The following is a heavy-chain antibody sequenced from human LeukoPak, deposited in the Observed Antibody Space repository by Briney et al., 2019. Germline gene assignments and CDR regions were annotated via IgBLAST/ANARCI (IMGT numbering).Heavy chain of an antibody. CDR1: GYTFTSYG. Sequence: ASVKVSCKASGYTFTSYGISWVRQAPGQGLEWMGWISAYNGNTNYAQRLQGRVTMTTDTSTSTAYMELSRLRSDDTAVYYCARGVAYCGGDCYWSYYYYMDVWGKGTTVTVSS. D-gene: IGHD2-21*02. CDR2: ISAYNGNT. V-gene: IGHV1-18*01. CDR3: ARGVAYCGGDCYWSYYYYMDV. J-gene: IGHJ6*03.